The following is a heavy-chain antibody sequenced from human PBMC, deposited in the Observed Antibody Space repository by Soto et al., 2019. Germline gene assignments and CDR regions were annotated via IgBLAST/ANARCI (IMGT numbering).Heavy chain of an antibody. J-gene: IGHJ5*02. CDR2: ISSNGGST. Sequence: PGGSLRLSCAASGFTFSSYAMHWVRQAPGKGLEYVSGISSNGGSTDYANSVKGRFTISRDNSKNTLYLHMGTLRTDDMAVYYCARGPTGYSSSSYGAGRFDPWGQGTLVTVSS. CDR3: ARGPTGYSSSSYGAGRFDP. D-gene: IGHD6-13*01. V-gene: IGHV3-64*01. CDR1: GFTFSSYA.